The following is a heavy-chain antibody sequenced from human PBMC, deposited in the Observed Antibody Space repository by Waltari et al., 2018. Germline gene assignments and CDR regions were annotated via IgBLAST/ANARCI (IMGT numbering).Heavy chain of an antibody. Sequence: QVQLVQSGAEVKKPGASVKVSCKASGYTFTSYDINWVRQATGQGLEWMGWMNPNSGNTGDAQKFQGRVTMTRNTSISTAYMELSSLRSEDTAVYYCARVGYCSSTSCAVITFDIWGQGTMVTVSS. V-gene: IGHV1-8*02. D-gene: IGHD2-2*01. CDR3: ARVGYCSSTSCAVITFDI. CDR1: GYTFTSYD. CDR2: MNPNSGNT. J-gene: IGHJ3*02.